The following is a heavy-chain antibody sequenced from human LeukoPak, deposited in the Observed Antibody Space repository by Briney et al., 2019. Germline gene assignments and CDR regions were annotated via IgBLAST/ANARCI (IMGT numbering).Heavy chain of an antibody. V-gene: IGHV4-4*07. CDR2: IIGSGST. J-gene: IGHJ3*02. Sequence: SETLSLTCSVSGGSLSGYYWSWIRQPAGKGLEWIGRIIGSGSTNYNPSLKSRVSMSVDTSKNQFCLKVSSVTAADTAVYYCARRRLRWRGSGAFDIWGQGTMVTVSS. CDR1: GGSLSGYY. CDR3: ARRRLRWRGSGAFDI. D-gene: IGHD2-21*01.